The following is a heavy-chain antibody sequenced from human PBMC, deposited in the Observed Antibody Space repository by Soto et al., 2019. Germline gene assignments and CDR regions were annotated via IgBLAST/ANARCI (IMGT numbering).Heavy chain of an antibody. V-gene: IGHV4-34*01. CDR1: GGSFSGYY. Sequence: SETLSLTCAVYGGSFSGYYWSWIRQPPGKGLEWIGEINHSGSTNYNPSLKSRVTISVDTSRNQFSLKLSSVTAADTAVYYCARGVRITIFGVVIIRGAYYFDYWGQGTLVTVSS. D-gene: IGHD3-3*01. J-gene: IGHJ4*02. CDR3: ARGVRITIFGVVIIRGAYYFDY. CDR2: INHSGST.